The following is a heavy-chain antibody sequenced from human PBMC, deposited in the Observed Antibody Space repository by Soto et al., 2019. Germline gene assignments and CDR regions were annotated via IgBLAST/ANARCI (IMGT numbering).Heavy chain of an antibody. Sequence: GGSLRLSCAASGFTFTSSSMTWVRQAPGQGLEWVATIRGSADNTHYADSVKGRFTISTDNSKNTLYLHMNSLRAEDTAVYYCARKSCTSAHCDRGRFGPWGRGTLVTVSS. CDR3: ARKSCTSAHCDRGRFGP. J-gene: IGHJ5*02. V-gene: IGHV3-23*01. D-gene: IGHD2-8*02. CDR2: IRGSADNT. CDR1: GFTFTSSS.